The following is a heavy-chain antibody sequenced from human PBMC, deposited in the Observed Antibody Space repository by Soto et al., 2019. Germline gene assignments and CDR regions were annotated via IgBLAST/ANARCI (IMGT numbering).Heavy chain of an antibody. CDR2: ISSSSSYI. CDR3: AREESGGGNYYGHYYGMDV. D-gene: IGHD2-21*02. CDR1: GFYFSSYS. Sequence: GGSLRLSCAASGFYFSSYSMNWVRQAPGKGLEWVSSISSSSSYIYYADSVKGRFTISRDNAKNSVYLQMNSLRAEDTAVYYCAREESGGGNYYGHYYGMDVCGQGTTVTVSS. J-gene: IGHJ6*02. V-gene: IGHV3-21*01.